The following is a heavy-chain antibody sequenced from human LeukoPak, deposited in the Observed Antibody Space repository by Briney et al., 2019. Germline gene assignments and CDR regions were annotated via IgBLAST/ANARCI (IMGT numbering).Heavy chain of an antibody. J-gene: IGHJ5*02. CDR1: GGSISSSNW. CDR3: ARVIVVVPAATGWFDP. V-gene: IGHV4-4*02. Sequence: SGTLSLTCAVSGGSISSSNWWSWVRQPPGKGLEWIGEIYHSGSTNYNPSLKSRVTISVDTSKNQFSLKLSSVTAADTAVYYCARVIVVVPAATGWFDPWGQGTLVTVSS. CDR2: IYHSGST. D-gene: IGHD2-2*01.